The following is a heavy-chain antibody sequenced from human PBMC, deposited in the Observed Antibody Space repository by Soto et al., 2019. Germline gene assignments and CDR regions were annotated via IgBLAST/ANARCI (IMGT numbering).Heavy chain of an antibody. CDR2: IKPDNGDT. Sequence: QLQLVQSGAEVERPGASVRVSCKAYGYPFSKYGISWIRQAPGQGLEWMGWIKPDNGDTNYAQKFQGRVTMTTDTSSNIAYMELRSLRSDDTAVYYCATSHDSGFDPWGQGTLVSVSS. CDR1: GYPFSKYG. CDR3: ATSHDSGFDP. V-gene: IGHV1-18*04. D-gene: IGHD3-3*01. J-gene: IGHJ5*02.